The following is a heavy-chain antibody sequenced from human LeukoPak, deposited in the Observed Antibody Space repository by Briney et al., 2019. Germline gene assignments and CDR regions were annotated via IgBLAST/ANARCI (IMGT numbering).Heavy chain of an antibody. CDR3: ARALGGGYTTFDY. V-gene: IGHV1-8*02. CDR1: GSTFTSYD. J-gene: IGHJ4*02. Sequence: GASVKVSCKAAGSTFTSYDIAWVRQATGQGLEWMGWMNLNSGNTGYAQKLQGRVTMTTDTPTSTAYMELRSLRSDDPAVYYCARALGGGYTTFDYWGQGTLVTVSS. CDR2: MNLNSGNT. D-gene: IGHD5-12*01.